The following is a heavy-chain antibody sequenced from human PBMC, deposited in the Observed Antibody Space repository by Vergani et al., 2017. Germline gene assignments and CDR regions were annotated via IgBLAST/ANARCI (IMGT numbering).Heavy chain of an antibody. Sequence: QVQLQQWGAGLLKPSETLSLTCAVYGGSFSGYYWSWIRQPPGKGLEWIGEINHSGSTNYNPSLKSRVTISVDTSKNQFSLKLSSVTAADTAVYYCARASMDSFDYWGQGTLVTVSS. CDR1: GGSFSGYY. CDR2: INHSGST. CDR3: ARASMDSFDY. D-gene: IGHD2-2*03. J-gene: IGHJ4*02. V-gene: IGHV4-34*01.